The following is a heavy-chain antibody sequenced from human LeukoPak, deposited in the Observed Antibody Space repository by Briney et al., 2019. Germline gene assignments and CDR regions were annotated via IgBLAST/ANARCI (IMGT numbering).Heavy chain of an antibody. CDR1: GFTFSSYA. CDR2: ISSSSSYI. CDR3: ARVPRYCSGGSCDGY. Sequence: KPGGSLRLSCSASGFTFSSYAMHWVRQAPGKGLEWVSSISSSSSYIYYADSVKGRFTISRDNAKNSLYLQMNSLRAEDTAVYYCARVPRYCSGGSCDGYWGQGTLVTVSS. V-gene: IGHV3-21*01. D-gene: IGHD2-15*01. J-gene: IGHJ4*02.